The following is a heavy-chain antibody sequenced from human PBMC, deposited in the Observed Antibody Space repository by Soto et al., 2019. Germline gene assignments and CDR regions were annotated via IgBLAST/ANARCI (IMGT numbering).Heavy chain of an antibody. CDR1: GFTFSKYY. Sequence: QVQLMQSGAEVKKPGASVKVACKTSGFTFSKYYMHWLRQVPGQGLEWVGVINPSGRTTSYAQKFLGRVTVTRDASTATVYLELNPLRSGDTAVYYCARDLDVTTVTTSFDSWGQGTLVTVSS. CDR2: INPSGRTT. CDR3: ARDLDVTTVTTSFDS. V-gene: IGHV1-46*01. J-gene: IGHJ4*02. D-gene: IGHD4-17*01.